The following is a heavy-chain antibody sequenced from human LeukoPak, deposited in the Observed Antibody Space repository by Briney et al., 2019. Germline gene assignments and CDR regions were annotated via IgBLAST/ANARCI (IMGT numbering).Heavy chain of an antibody. CDR3: ARGYGYSSVLEDY. J-gene: IGHJ4*02. CDR1: GYTFTSYA. CDR2: INPNSGDT. D-gene: IGHD6-25*01. Sequence: ASVKVSCKASGYTFTSYAMNWVRQAPGQGLEWMGWINPNSGDTNYAQKFQGRVTMTRDTSITTAYMELSKLSSDDTAVYYCARGYGYSSVLEDYWGQGTLVTVSS. V-gene: IGHV1-2*02.